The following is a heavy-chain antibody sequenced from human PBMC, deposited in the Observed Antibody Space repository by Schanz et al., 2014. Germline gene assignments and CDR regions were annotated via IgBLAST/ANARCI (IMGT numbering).Heavy chain of an antibody. J-gene: IGHJ3*02. Sequence: VQLVESGGSVVQPGGSLRLSCAASGFAFSSFALSWVRQSPGKGLEWVSAISANDYDTYYAPSVKGRFTVSRDNSKNTMYLQMNSLRAEDTALYYCAKDPHKDYGGKPQALDIWGQGTMVTVSS. V-gene: IGHV3-23*04. CDR2: ISANDYDT. D-gene: IGHD4-17*01. CDR3: AKDPHKDYGGKPQALDI. CDR1: GFAFSSFA.